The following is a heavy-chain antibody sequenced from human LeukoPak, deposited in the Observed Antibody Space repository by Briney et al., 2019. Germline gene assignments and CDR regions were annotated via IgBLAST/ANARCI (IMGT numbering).Heavy chain of an antibody. J-gene: IGHJ3*02. CDR1: GGSFSGYY. D-gene: IGHD2-8*01. CDR2: INHSGST. Sequence: SETLSLTCAVYGGSFSGYYWSWIRQPPGKGLEWIGEINHSGSTNYNPSLNSRVTISLDTCKNQLSPEPGSVPPADTAVYYFALAFSRLLMVYANRGDAFDIWGQGTMVTVSS. V-gene: IGHV4-34*01. CDR3: ALAFSRLLMVYANRGDAFDI.